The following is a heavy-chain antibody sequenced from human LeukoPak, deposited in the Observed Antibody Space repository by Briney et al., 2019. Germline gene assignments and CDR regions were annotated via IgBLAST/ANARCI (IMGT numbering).Heavy chain of an antibody. J-gene: IGHJ2*01. CDR1: GGTFSSYA. Sequence: SVKVSCKASGGTFSSYAISWVRQAPGQGLEWMGGIIPIFGTANYALKFQGRVTITTDESTSTAYMELSSLRSEDTAVYYCARGYCSSTSCYTGGWYFDLWGRGTLVTVSS. CDR3: ARGYCSSTSCYTGGWYFDL. D-gene: IGHD2-2*02. CDR2: IIPIFGTA. V-gene: IGHV1-69*05.